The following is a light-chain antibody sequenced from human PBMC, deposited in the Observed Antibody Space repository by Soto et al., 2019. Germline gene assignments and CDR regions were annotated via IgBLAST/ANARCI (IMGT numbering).Light chain of an antibody. CDR1: ERVSNN. V-gene: IGKV3-15*01. J-gene: IGKJ1*01. CDR2: GAS. CDR3: QQYHDWPWT. Sequence: ELVMTQSPATLSVSPGERVTLSCRASERVSNNLAWYQQRPGQAPRLLIYGASTRATGIPARFSGSGSGTEFTLTVSNLQSEDFAVYHCQQYHDWPWTVGQGTRVEIK.